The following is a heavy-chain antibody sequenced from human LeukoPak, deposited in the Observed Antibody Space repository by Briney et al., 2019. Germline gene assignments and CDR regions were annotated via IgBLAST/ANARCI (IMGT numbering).Heavy chain of an antibody. V-gene: IGHV3-23*01. CDR3: AKAARVVVTHIDY. CDR1: GFTFSSYA. CDR2: ISSSGSIT. Sequence: GGSLRLSYAASGFTFSSYAMSWVRQAPGKGLEWVSAISSSGSITDYADSVKGRFTISRDNSKNTLHLQMNSLRAEDTAVYYCAKAARVVVTHIDYWGQGTLVTVSS. J-gene: IGHJ4*02. D-gene: IGHD2-15*01.